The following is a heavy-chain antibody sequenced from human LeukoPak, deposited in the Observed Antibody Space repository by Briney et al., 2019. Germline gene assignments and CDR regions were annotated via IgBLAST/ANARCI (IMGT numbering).Heavy chain of an antibody. CDR3: ARGAYCTNGVCLDY. D-gene: IGHD2-8*01. Sequence: ASVKVSCKASGGTFSINAITWVRQAPGQGLEWMGGIIPMSETPKYTQKFQGRVTITTDESTSTAYMELSSLRSEDTAVYYCARGAYCTNGVCLDYWGQGTLVTVSS. J-gene: IGHJ4*02. CDR2: IIPMSETP. V-gene: IGHV1-69*05. CDR1: GGTFSINA.